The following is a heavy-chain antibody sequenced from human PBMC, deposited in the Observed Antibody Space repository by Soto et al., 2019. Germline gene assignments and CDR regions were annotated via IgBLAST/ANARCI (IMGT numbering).Heavy chain of an antibody. CDR2: IYYSGST. D-gene: IGHD4-4*01. V-gene: IGHV4-31*03. Sequence: PSETLSLTCTVSGGSISSGGYYWSWIRQHPGKGLEWIGYIYYSGSTYYNPSLKSRVTISVDTSKNQFSLKLSSVTAADTAVYYCARDRPTLGFYFDYWGQGTLVTVSS. CDR1: GGSISSGGYY. J-gene: IGHJ4*02. CDR3: ARDRPTLGFYFDY.